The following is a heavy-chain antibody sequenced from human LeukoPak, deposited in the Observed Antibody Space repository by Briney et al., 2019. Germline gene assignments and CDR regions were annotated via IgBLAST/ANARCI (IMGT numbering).Heavy chain of an antibody. V-gene: IGHV4-59*08. CDR3: ARQGIAAAGRPGEFGY. J-gene: IGHJ4*02. Sequence: SETLSLTCTVSGGSISSYCWSWIRQPPGKGLEWIGYIYYSGSTNYNPSIKSRVTISVDKSKNQFSLKLSSVTAADTAVYYCARQGIAAAGRPGEFGYGGQETVATVS. D-gene: IGHD6-13*01. CDR2: IYYSGST. CDR1: GGSISSYC.